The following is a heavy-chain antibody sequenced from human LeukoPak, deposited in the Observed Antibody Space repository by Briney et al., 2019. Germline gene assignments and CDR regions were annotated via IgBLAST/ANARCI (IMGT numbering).Heavy chain of an antibody. CDR3: TREAPGDYVFDY. V-gene: IGHV3-49*04. CDR2: IRSKVFGGTT. J-gene: IGHJ4*02. Sequence: GGSLRLSCAASGFTFGDYAMSWVRQAPGKGLEWVGFIRSKVFGGTTEYAASVKGRFTISRDDSKSIAYLQMNSLKTEDTAVYYCTREAPGDYVFDYWGQGTLVTVSS. D-gene: IGHD4-17*01. CDR1: GFTFGDYA.